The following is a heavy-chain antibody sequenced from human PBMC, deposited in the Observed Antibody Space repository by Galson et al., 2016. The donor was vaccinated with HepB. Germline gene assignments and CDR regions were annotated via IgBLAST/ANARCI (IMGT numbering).Heavy chain of an antibody. Sequence: SVKVSCKASGYTFTDYAMHWVRQAPGQRLEWMGWLTAGNGNTEYSQKFQGRVTFTRDTSASTAYMELSSLRSEDTALYYCASSSRIYVPTKIDYWGQGTLVTVSS. J-gene: IGHJ4*02. CDR3: ASSSRIYVPTKIDY. V-gene: IGHV1-3*01. CDR1: GYTFTDYA. CDR2: LTAGNGNT. D-gene: IGHD5-24*01.